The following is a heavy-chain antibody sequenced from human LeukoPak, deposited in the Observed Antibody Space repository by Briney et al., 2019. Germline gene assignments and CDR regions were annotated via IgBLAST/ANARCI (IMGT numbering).Heavy chain of an antibody. CDR3: ARDYYSSGSYYLDY. J-gene: IGHJ4*02. CDR2: MNAGTGNT. D-gene: IGHD3-10*01. CDR1: GYRFTSYG. Sequence: GASVKVSCKASGYRFTSYGIHWVRQAPGQRLEWMGWMNAGTGNTKYSQKSQGRVTITRDTSASTTYMELSSLRPEDTAVYYCARDYYSSGSYYLDYWGQGTLVTVSS. V-gene: IGHV1-3*01.